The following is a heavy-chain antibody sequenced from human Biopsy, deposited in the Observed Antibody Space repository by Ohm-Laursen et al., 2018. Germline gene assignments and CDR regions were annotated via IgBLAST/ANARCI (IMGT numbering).Heavy chain of an antibody. D-gene: IGHD1-1*01. J-gene: IGHJ4*02. CDR2: FAPENGKT. CDR3: AADINVWNVNY. Sequence: GASVKASCTVLGYTLNELSMHWVRQVPGKGLEWMGGFAPENGKTVYAQNFQARVSLTEDASTDTAYMELRSLRAEDTAVYYCAADINVWNVNYWGQGTQVTVSS. V-gene: IGHV1-24*01. CDR1: GYTLNELS.